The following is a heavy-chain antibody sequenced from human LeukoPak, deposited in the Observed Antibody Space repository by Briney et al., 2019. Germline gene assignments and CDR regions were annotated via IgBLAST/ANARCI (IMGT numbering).Heavy chain of an antibody. CDR1: GFTVSSNY. CDR2: IYSGGST. D-gene: IGHD3-10*01. J-gene: IGHJ3*02. Sequence: GGSLRPSCAASGFTVSSNYMSWVRQAPGKGLEWVSVIYSGGSTYYADSVKGRFTISRDNSKNTLYLQMNSLRAEDTAVYYCARESRDHAFDTWGQGTMVTVSS. V-gene: IGHV3-66*02. CDR3: ARESRDHAFDT.